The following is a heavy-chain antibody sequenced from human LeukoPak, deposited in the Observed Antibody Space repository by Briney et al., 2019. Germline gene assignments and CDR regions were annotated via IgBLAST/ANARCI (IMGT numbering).Heavy chain of an antibody. CDR3: AKDVVGHQWVENY. CDR2: IHYDGPEK. J-gene: IGHJ4*02. CDR1: GFIFSNYG. V-gene: IGHV3-30*02. D-gene: IGHD6-19*01. Sequence: PGGSLRLSCAASGFIFSNYGMHWVRQAPGKGLEWVAFIHYDGPEKYYGDSVRGRFTISRDNSKNTVYLQMNSLRVEDTAVYYCAKDVVGHQWVENYWGQGTLVTVSS.